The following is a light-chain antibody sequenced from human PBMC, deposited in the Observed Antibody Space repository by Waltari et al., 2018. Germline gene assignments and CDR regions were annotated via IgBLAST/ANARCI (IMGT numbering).Light chain of an antibody. CDR3: HIWDEDSDHYV. CDR1: NLESDT. Sequence: SFALTQPPSVSVAPGQTARITCGGLNLESDTVHWYQQKPGQAPVVVIYYDDDRPSGIPDRFSGSNSGNTATLTISRVEAGDEADYYCHIWDEDSDHYVFGTGTKVTVL. J-gene: IGLJ1*01. V-gene: IGLV3-21*04. CDR2: YDD.